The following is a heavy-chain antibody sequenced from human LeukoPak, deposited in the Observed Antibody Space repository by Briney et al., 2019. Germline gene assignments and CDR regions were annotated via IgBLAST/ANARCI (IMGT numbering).Heavy chain of an antibody. D-gene: IGHD5-18*01. CDR1: GGSISSYY. J-gene: IGHJ5*02. CDR3: ARATAMALHWGFDP. Sequence: SSETLSLTCTVSGGSISSYYWSWIRQPPGKGLEWIGYIYYSGSTNYNPSLKSRVTISVDTSKNQFSLKLSSVTAADTAVYYCARATAMALHWGFDPWGQGTLVTVSS. CDR2: IYYSGST. V-gene: IGHV4-59*01.